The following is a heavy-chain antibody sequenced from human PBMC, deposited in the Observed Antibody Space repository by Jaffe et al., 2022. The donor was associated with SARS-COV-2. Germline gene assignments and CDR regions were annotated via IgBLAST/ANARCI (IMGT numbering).Heavy chain of an antibody. J-gene: IGHJ6*02. CDR3: ARWVRDYGMDV. Sequence: EVQLVESGGGLVQPGGSLRLSCAASGFTFSSYDMHWVRQATGKGLEWVSAIGTAGDTYYPGSVKGRFTISRENAKNSLYLQMNSLRAGDTAVYYCARWVRDYGMDVWGQGTTVTVSS. CDR2: IGTAGDT. D-gene: IGHD2-21*01. V-gene: IGHV3-13*01. CDR1: GFTFSSYD.